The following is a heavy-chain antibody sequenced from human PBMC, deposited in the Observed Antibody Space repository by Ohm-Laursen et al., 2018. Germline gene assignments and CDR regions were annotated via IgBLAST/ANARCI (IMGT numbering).Heavy chain of an antibody. CDR1: GGSISSYY. D-gene: IGHD4-17*01. V-gene: IGHV4-59*08. J-gene: IGHJ4*02. Sequence: PGTLSLTCTVSGGSISSYYWSWIRQPPGKGLEWIGYIYYSGSTNYNPSLKSRVTISVDTSKNHFSLKLSSVTAADTAVYYCARHTVTTYYFDYWGQGTLITVSS. CDR2: IYYSGST. CDR3: ARHTVTTYYFDY.